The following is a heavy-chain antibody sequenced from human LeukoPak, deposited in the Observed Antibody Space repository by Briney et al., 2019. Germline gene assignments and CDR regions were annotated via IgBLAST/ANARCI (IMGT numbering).Heavy chain of an antibody. J-gene: IGHJ4*02. D-gene: IGHD6-13*01. CDR1: GGSISSYY. Sequence: SETLSLTCTVSGGSISSYYWSWIRQPPGKGLEWIAYIYYSGSTYYNPSLKSRVTISVDTSKNQFSLKLSFVTAADTAVYYCARGGDSSSWYSSFDYWGQGTLVTVSS. CDR2: IYYSGST. CDR3: ARGGDSSSWYSSFDY. V-gene: IGHV4-59*12.